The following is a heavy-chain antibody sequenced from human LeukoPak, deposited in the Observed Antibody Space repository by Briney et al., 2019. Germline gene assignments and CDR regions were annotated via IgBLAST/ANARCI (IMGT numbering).Heavy chain of an antibody. CDR2: LYPVDPDT. CDR3: ARPLGYCSSTSCNLEFDY. Sequence: GESLKISLKGSGYSFTSYWIGWVPQIPGKGLGGMGILYPVDPDTRYSPSFQGQVTISADKSISTAYLQWSSLKASDTAMYYCARPLGYCSSTSCNLEFDYWGQGTLVTVSS. CDR1: GYSFTSYW. J-gene: IGHJ4*02. V-gene: IGHV5-51*01. D-gene: IGHD2-2*01.